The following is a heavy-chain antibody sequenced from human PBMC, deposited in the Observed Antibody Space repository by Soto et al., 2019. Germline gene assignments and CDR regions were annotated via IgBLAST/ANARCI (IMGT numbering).Heavy chain of an antibody. J-gene: IGHJ4*02. CDR1: GGSISSGGYS. Sequence: QLQLQESGSGLVKPSQTLSLTCAVSGGSISSGGYSWSWIRQPPGKGLEWIGYIYHSGSTYYNPSLKSRVTISADSAKNQISLKLRSVTAADTAVYYCARGMTTVNTFDYCGQGTLVTVSS. CDR3: ARGMTTVNTFDY. CDR2: IYHSGST. D-gene: IGHD4-17*01. V-gene: IGHV4-30-2*01.